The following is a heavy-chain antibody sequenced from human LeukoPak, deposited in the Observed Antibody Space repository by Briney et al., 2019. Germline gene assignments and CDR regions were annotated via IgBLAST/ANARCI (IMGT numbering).Heavy chain of an antibody. CDR1: GFTFSNYW. CDR3: AKDYYYNSDDYYYFDY. Sequence: GGSLRLSCAASGFTFSNYWMTWVRQAPGKGLGWVAFIRYDGSDKYYADSVKGRFTISRDNSKNTLYLQMNSLRAEDTAVYYCAKDYYYNSDDYYYFDYWGQGTLVTVSS. D-gene: IGHD3-22*01. CDR2: IRYDGSDK. V-gene: IGHV3-30*02. J-gene: IGHJ4*02.